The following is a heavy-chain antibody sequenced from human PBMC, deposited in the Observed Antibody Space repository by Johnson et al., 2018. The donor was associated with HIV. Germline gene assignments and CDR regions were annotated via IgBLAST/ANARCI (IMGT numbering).Heavy chain of an antibody. CDR1: RITLSSYG. CDR3: AKQYYGSGGSVHAFDI. V-gene: IGHV3-30*18. CDR2: ISYDGSNK. D-gene: IGHD3-10*01. J-gene: IGHJ3*02. Sequence: QVQLVESGGGVVQPGRSLRLSCAASRITLSSYGMHWVRQAPGKGLEWVAVISYDGSNKYYADSVKGRFTVSIDNSKNTVYLQMNSLRAEDTAVYYCAKQYYGSGGSVHAFDIWGQGTMVTVSS.